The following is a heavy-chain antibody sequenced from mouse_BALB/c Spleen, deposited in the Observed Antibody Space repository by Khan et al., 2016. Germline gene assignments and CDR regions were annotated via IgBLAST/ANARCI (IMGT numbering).Heavy chain of an antibody. CDR3: ARGGTVARLAY. CDR2: ILPGSVST. V-gene: IGHV1-9*01. Sequence: QVQLQQSGAELMKPGASVKISCKATGYTFSSYWIEWVKQRPGHGLEWIGEILPGSVSTNYNEKFKGQATFTADTSSNTAYMQLSSLTSEDSAVYYCARGGTVARLAYCGQGTLVTVSA. D-gene: IGHD1-1*01. J-gene: IGHJ3*01. CDR1: GYTFSSYW.